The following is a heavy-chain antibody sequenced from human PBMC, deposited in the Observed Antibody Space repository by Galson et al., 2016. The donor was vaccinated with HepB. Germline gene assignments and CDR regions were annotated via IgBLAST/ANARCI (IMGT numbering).Heavy chain of an antibody. Sequence: ETLSLTCDVYGGSFSDYFWSWIRQPPGEGLEWIGEINHSGTTSYNPSLKSRVTISVDTSKNQFSLKLSSVTAADTALYYCARYLSRYSSSWFLVPGRNYFDYWGQGTLVTVSS. CDR3: ARYLSRYSSSWFLVPGRNYFDY. CDR2: INHSGTT. CDR1: GGSFSDYF. V-gene: IGHV4-34*01. J-gene: IGHJ4*02. D-gene: IGHD6-13*01.